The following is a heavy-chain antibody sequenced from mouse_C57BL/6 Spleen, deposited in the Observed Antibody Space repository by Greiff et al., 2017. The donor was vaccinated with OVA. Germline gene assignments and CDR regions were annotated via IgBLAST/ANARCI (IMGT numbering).Heavy chain of an antibody. Sequence: QVQLQQPGAELVRPGTSVKLSCKASGYTFTSYWMHWVKQRPGQGLEWLGVIDPSDSYTNYNQKFKGKATLTVDTSSSTAYMQRSSLTSEDSAVDYCARHDGSSEYARDYWGQGTAVTVSA. V-gene: IGHV1-59*01. J-gene: IGHJ4*01. CDR2: IDPSDSYT. CDR3: ARHDGSSEYARDY. D-gene: IGHD1-1*01. CDR1: GYTFTSYW.